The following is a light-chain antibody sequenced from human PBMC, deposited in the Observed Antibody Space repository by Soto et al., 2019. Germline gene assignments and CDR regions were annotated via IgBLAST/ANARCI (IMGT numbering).Light chain of an antibody. Sequence: EIVMTQSPATLSVSPGGRATLSCRASQSISDTLAWYQQKPGQAPRLLIYSASRRATGFPGRFSGSGSGTDFTLTISSLQSEDLAVYYCQQYNNWPWTFGHGTKVDIK. CDR3: QQYNNWPWT. V-gene: IGKV3-15*01. J-gene: IGKJ1*01. CDR1: QSISDT. CDR2: SAS.